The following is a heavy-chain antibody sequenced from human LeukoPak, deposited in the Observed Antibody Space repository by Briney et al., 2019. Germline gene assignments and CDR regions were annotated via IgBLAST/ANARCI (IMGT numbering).Heavy chain of an antibody. CDR2: IYYSGST. CDR1: GGSISSYY. CDR3: ARGYTTSRYGVYFDY. D-gene: IGHD2-2*01. J-gene: IGHJ4*02. V-gene: IGHV4-59*01. Sequence: SETLSLTCTVSGGSISSYYWSWIRQPPGKGLEWIGYIYYSGSTNYNPSLKSRVTISVDTSKNQFSLKLSSVTAADTAVYYCARGYTTSRYGVYFDYWGRGTLVTVSS.